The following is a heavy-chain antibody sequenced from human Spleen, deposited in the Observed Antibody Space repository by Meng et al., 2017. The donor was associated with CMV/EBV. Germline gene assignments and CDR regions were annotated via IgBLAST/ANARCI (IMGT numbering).Heavy chain of an antibody. V-gene: IGHV3-30*02. CDR1: GFTFSSFA. CDR2: IRYDGSNE. D-gene: IGHD2-15*01. Sequence: GGSLRLSCAASGFTFSSFAMSWVRQAPGKGLEWVAFIRYDGSNEYYVDSVKGRFTISRDNSKNTLYLEINSLRAEDAALYYCATGYCGGGGCYSSFDFWGQGTLVTVSS. CDR3: ATGYCGGGGCYSSFDF. J-gene: IGHJ4*02.